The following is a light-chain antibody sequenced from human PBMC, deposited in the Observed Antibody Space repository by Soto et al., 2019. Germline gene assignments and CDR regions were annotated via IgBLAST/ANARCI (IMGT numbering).Light chain of an antibody. CDR1: QSVSSS. V-gene: IGKV3-15*01. CDR2: DTS. Sequence: EIVVTQSPATLSVSPGERVTLSCRASQSVSSSLAWYQQRPGQAPRLLIYDTSTMAAGIAARFSGSGSGTEFTLTISSLQSEDSAVYYCQQYVHWPPVAFGQGTTVEIK. J-gene: IGKJ1*01. CDR3: QQYVHWPPVA.